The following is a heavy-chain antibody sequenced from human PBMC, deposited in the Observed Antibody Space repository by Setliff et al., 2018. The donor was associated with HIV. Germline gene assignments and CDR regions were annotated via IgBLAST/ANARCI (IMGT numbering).Heavy chain of an antibody. Sequence: PSETLSLTCGVSSYSISGGYYWGWIRQPPGKGLEWIGSIYHSGNTYYNPSLKSRVAISVDTSKNQFSLKLSSMTAADTAVYYCARQAGTVFGVVIDAFDIWGQGTLVTVS. CDR2: IYHSGNT. J-gene: IGHJ3*02. D-gene: IGHD3-3*01. CDR3: ARQAGTVFGVVIDAFDI. CDR1: SYSISGGYY. V-gene: IGHV4-38-2*01.